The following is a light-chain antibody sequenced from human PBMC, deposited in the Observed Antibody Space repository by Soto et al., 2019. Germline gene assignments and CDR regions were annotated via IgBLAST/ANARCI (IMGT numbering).Light chain of an antibody. V-gene: IGKV3-20*01. Sequence: EIVLTQSPATLSLSPGETATLSCRASQSVRNYLAWYQQKPGQAPRLLIYGASSRATGIPDRFSGSGSGTDFTLTISRLEPEDFAVYYCQYYGTSPQTFGQGTKVDIK. CDR3: QYYGTSPQT. CDR1: QSVRNY. CDR2: GAS. J-gene: IGKJ1*01.